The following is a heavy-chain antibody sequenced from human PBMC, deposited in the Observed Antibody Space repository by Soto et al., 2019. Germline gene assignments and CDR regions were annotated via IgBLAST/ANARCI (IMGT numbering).Heavy chain of an antibody. CDR2: IYETGAT. CDR3: ARIAVPGASY. CDR1: GGSISRGGYY. Sequence: LTCSVSGGSISRGGYYWSWIRQRPGEGLQYIGYIYETGATYYKPSLKSRISISADTSRNQFTLKLNSVTAADTAVYYCARIAVPGASYWGQGTLVTVSS. V-gene: IGHV4-31*03. D-gene: IGHD7-27*01. J-gene: IGHJ4*02.